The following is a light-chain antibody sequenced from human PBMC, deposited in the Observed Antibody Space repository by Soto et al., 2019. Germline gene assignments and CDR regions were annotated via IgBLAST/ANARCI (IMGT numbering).Light chain of an antibody. V-gene: IGLV1-40*01. CDR3: HSYDSSLSAVV. CDR2: GNM. J-gene: IGLJ2*01. CDR1: SSNIGAGYD. Sequence: QSVLTQPPSVSGAPGQRVTISCTGSSSNIGAGYDVQWYQQLPGTAPKLLIYGNMNRPSGVPDRFSGSKSGTSASPAITGLQAEDEADYYCHSYDSSLSAVVFGGGTKVTVL.